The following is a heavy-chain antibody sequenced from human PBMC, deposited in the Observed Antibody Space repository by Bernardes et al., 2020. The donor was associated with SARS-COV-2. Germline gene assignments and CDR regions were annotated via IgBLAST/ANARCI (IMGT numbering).Heavy chain of an antibody. V-gene: IGHV3-30*18. CDR2: ISYDGSNK. Sequence: GGSLRLSCAASGFTFSSYGMHWVRQAPGKGLEWVAVISYDGSNKYYADSVKGRFTISRDNSKNTLYLQMNSLRAEDTAVYYCAKELYQLLYYFDYWGQGTLVTVSS. CDR1: GFTFSSYG. CDR3: AKELYQLLYYFDY. D-gene: IGHD2-2*01. J-gene: IGHJ4*02.